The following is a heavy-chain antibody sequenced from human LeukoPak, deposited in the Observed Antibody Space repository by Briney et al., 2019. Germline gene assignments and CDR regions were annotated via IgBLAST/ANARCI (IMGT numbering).Heavy chain of an antibody. CDR3: VRQSSIISMDV. Sequence: QPGGSLRLSCAASEFTFSNFEMNWVRQAPGKGLEWVSYISSSGTIIYYADSGKGRFTIYRDNANDSLFLEMNSLRAEDTAVYYCVRQSSIISMDVWGKGTTVTISS. CDR1: EFTFSNFE. D-gene: IGHD3-16*01. CDR2: ISSSGTII. V-gene: IGHV3-48*03. J-gene: IGHJ6*03.